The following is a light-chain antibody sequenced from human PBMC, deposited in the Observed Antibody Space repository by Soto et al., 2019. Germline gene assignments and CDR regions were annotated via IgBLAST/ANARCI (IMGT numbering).Light chain of an antibody. J-gene: IGKJ2*01. CDR3: QQYGSSPPYT. CDR2: GAS. V-gene: IGKV3-20*01. Sequence: ESVLTQSPGTLSLSPGERATLSCRASQSVSSSYLAWYQQKPGQAPRLLIYGASSRATGIPDRFSGSGSGTDFTLTISRLEPEVFAVYYCQQYGSSPPYTFGQGTKLGIK. CDR1: QSVSSSY.